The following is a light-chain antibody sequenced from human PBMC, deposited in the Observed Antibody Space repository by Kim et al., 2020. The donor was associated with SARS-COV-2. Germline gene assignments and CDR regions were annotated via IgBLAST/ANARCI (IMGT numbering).Light chain of an antibody. CDR3: PQYAREPDN. CDR1: QSVSSNY. J-gene: IGKJ2*01. CDR2: DAS. V-gene: IGKV3-20*01. Sequence: EIVLTQSPGTLSLSPGERATLSCRASQSVSSNYLAWLQQKPGQAPRLLIYDASSRAPGIPDRVSGSGSGKDFTLTISRVEPEDFAIYYCPQYAREPDNFGQGTKLKI.